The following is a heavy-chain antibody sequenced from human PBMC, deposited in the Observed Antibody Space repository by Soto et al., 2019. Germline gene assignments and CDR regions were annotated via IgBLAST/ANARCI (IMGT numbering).Heavy chain of an antibody. D-gene: IGHD3-3*01. CDR3: ARDRGHTDVWSGYPTGWFDP. CDR2: ISHDGSGT. CDR1: GFTFSNYW. V-gene: IGHV3-74*01. J-gene: IGHJ5*02. Sequence: LRLSSAASGFTFSNYWMHWVRQVPGRGLVWVSRISHDGSGTSYADSVKGRFTISRDNSKSTLYLQLNSLKPEDTAVYYCARDRGHTDVWSGYPTGWFDPWGKGTLVTV.